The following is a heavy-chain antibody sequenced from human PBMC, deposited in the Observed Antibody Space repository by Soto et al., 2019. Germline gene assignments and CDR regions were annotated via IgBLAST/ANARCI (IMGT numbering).Heavy chain of an antibody. J-gene: IGHJ3*02. CDR2: INAFDDDT. CDR1: AYTFTSYH. D-gene: IGHD2-8*01. Sequence: QAQLEQSGPEVKRPGASLKVPCKASAYTFTSYHTSWVRQAPGQGLEWIGLINAFDDDTNYSQKFQDRVTMTAHRSTDTAYLDLRRMGSDDTAIYYCARNLYGRAFDIWGQGTMVTVSS. V-gene: IGHV1-18*04. CDR3: ARNLYGRAFDI.